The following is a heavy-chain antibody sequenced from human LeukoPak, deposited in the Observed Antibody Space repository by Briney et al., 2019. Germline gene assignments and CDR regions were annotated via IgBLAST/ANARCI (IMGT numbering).Heavy chain of an antibody. CDR1: GFTFSSYA. D-gene: IGHD3-16*02. Sequence: GGSLRLSCAASGFTFSSYAMSWVRQAPGKGLEWVSSISGSTSYIYYADSVRGRFTISRDNAKNSLYLQMNSLRAEDTAVYYCARGSDFVWGSYRPYFDYWGQGTLVTVSS. CDR2: ISGSTSYI. V-gene: IGHV3-21*01. CDR3: ARGSDFVWGSYRPYFDY. J-gene: IGHJ4*01.